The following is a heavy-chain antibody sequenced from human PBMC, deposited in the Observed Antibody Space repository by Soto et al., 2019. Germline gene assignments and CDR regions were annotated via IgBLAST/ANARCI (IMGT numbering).Heavy chain of an antibody. Sequence: QVQLVESGGGVVQPGRSLRVSCAASGFTFSSYALHWVHQAPGKGLEWVAAISYDGRNKYSADSVKGRFTISRDNSKNTLYLQMNSLRAEDTAVYYCARGPSSLTRFDYWGQGTLVTVSS. D-gene: IGHD2-15*01. CDR2: ISYDGRNK. V-gene: IGHV3-30*04. CDR1: GFTFSSYA. CDR3: ARGPSSLTRFDY. J-gene: IGHJ4*02.